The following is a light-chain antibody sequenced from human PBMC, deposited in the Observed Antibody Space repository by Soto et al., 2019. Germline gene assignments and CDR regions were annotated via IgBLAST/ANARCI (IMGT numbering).Light chain of an antibody. CDR2: DVT. V-gene: IGLV2-14*01. Sequence: QSALTQPAFVSGSPGQSITISSTGTNSDVGGYNFVSWYQQHPGKVPKPMIYDVTSRPSGVSNRFSGSKSGNTASLTISGLQAEDEADYYCSSYTSSSTLVFGTGTKLTVL. CDR3: SSYTSSSTLV. J-gene: IGLJ1*01. CDR1: NSDVGGYNF.